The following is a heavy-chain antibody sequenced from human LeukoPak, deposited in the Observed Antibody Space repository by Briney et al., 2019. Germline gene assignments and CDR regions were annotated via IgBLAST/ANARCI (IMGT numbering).Heavy chain of an antibody. J-gene: IGHJ4*02. Sequence: SETLSLTCTVSGYSISSGYYWGWIRQPPGKGLEWIGYIYYSGSTNYNPSLKSRVTISVDTSKNQFSLKLSSVTAADTAVYYCARLVSGDYFDYWGQGTLVTVSS. V-gene: IGHV4-38-2*02. D-gene: IGHD1-26*01. CDR2: IYYSGST. CDR3: ARLVSGDYFDY. CDR1: GYSISSGYY.